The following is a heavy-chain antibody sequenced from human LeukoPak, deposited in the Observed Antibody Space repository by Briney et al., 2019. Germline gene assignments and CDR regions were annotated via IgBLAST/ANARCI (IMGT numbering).Heavy chain of an antibody. Sequence: ASVKVSCKASGGTFSSYAISWVRQAPGQGLEWMGGIIPIFGTANYAQKFQGRVTITADESTSTAYMELSSLRSEDTAVYYCARDQGRIVLWFGELLPYYGMDVWGQGTTVTVSS. CDR3: ARDQGRIVLWFGELLPYYGMDV. D-gene: IGHD3-10*01. V-gene: IGHV1-69*01. CDR2: IIPIFGTA. CDR1: GGTFSSYA. J-gene: IGHJ6*02.